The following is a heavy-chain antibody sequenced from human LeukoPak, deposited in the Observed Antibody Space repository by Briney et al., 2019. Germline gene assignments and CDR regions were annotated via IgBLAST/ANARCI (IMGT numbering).Heavy chain of an antibody. Sequence: GGSLRLSCAASGFTFSTYWMAWVRQAPGKGLEWVANIKGDESAKHQADSVKGRFTIFRDNAQRSVYLQMSSLRGEDTAVYYCARDVGGSLDYWGQGTLVTVSS. CDR1: GFTFSTYW. CDR3: ARDVGGSLDY. D-gene: IGHD1-26*01. J-gene: IGHJ4*02. CDR2: IKGDESAK. V-gene: IGHV3-7*01.